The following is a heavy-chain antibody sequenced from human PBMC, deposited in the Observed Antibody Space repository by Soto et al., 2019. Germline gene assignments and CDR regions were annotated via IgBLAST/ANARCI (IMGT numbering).Heavy chain of an antibody. CDR2: IYNSGST. CDR3: ARGVDTMAFDH. J-gene: IGHJ5*02. Sequence: PSETLSLTCTVSGDSLRSGDYYWSWIRQPPGKGLEWIGYIYNSGSTYYEPSLRSRLTISEDLSKNQLSLRLTAVTAADTAVYYCARGVDTMAFDHWGQGTLVTVYS. CDR1: GDSLRSGDYY. V-gene: IGHV4-30-4*02. D-gene: IGHD2-2*01.